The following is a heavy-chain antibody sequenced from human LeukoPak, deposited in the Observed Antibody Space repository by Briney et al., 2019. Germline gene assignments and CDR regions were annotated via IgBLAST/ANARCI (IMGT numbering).Heavy chain of an antibody. CDR2: IYYSGST. D-gene: IGHD3-10*01. CDR3: ARGGYYGSGNDFRFDP. V-gene: IGHV4-59*01. J-gene: IGHJ5*02. CDR1: GGSISSYY. Sequence: SETLSLTCTVSGGSISSYYWSWIRQPPGKGLEWIGYIYYSGSTNHNPSLKSRVTISVDTSKNQFSLKLKSVTAADTAVYYCARGGYYGSGNDFRFDPWGQGTLVTVSS.